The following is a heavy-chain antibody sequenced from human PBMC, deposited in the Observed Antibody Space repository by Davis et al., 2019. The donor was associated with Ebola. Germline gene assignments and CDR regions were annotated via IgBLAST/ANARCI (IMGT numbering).Heavy chain of an antibody. CDR3: ARRHWDYHSSAYYL. CDR2: INHSGST. D-gene: IGHD3-22*01. J-gene: IGHJ4*02. Sequence: SETLSLTCAVYGGSFSGYYWSWIRQPPGKGLEWIGEINHSGSTNYNPSLKSRITISVDTSKNQLSLKLSSVTAADTAVYYCARRHWDYHSSAYYLWGQGTLVTVSS. CDR1: GGSFSGYY. V-gene: IGHV4-34*01.